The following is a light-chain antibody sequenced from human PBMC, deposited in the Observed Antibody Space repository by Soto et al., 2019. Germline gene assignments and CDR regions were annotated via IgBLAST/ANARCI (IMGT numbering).Light chain of an antibody. CDR1: QSVSSSY. CDR3: QQYGSSPLT. CDR2: GAS. Sequence: IVLTQSPGTLSLSPGERATLSCRASQSVSSSYFAWYQQKPGQAPRLLIYGASSRATGIPDRFSGSGSVTDFALTISRLEPEDFAVYYCQQYGSSPLTFGGGTKVEIK. J-gene: IGKJ4*01. V-gene: IGKV3-20*01.